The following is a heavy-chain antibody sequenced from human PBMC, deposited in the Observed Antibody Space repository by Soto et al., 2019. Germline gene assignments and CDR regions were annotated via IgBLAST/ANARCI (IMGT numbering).Heavy chain of an antibody. D-gene: IGHD2-2*01. V-gene: IGHV4-30-4*01. CDR3: ARDHSGYCSSTSCSETYYYYGMDV. Sequence: QVQLQESGPGLVKPSQTLSLTCTVSGGSISSGDYYWSWIRQPPGKGLEWIGYIYYSGSTYYNPYLKSRVTISVDTSKNQFSLKLSSVTAADTAVYYCARDHSGYCSSTSCSETYYYYGMDVWGQGTTVTVSS. J-gene: IGHJ6*02. CDR2: IYYSGST. CDR1: GGSISSGDYY.